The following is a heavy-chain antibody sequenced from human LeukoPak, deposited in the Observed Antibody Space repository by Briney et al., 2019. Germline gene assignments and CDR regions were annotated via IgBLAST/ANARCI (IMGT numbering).Heavy chain of an antibody. CDR2: IIPIFDTA. V-gene: IGHV1-69*05. Sequence: SVKVSCKASGGTFSSYAISWVRQAPGQGLEWMGGIIPIFDTANYAQKFQGRVTITTDESTSTAYMELSSLRSEDTAVYYCARGVGVPAAIEYFQRWGQGTLVTVSS. CDR3: ARGVGVPAAIEYFQR. J-gene: IGHJ1*01. CDR1: GGTFSSYA. D-gene: IGHD2-2*01.